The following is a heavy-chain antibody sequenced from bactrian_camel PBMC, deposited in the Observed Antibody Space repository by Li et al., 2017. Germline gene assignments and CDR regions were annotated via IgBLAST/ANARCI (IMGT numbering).Heavy chain of an antibody. CDR3: ATRSIGA. CDR1: GLTFSSYA. J-gene: IGHJ4*01. CDR2: IYSDGGNT. Sequence: HVQLVESGGGLVQPGGSLRLSCAASGLTFSSYAMRWARQAPGKGLEWVSGIYSDGGNTYADSVKGRFTISRDDAKNTLYLQMNSLKPEDTAVYYCATRSIGAWGQGTQVTVS. D-gene: IGHD6*01. V-gene: IGHV3S7*01.